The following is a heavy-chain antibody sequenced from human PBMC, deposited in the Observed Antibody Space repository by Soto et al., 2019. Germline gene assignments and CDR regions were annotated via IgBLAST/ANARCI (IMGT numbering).Heavy chain of an antibody. CDR3: ARVGSYGYVDY. D-gene: IGHD5-18*01. Sequence: PGGSLRLSCAASGFTFNNYAVSWVRQAPGKGLEWVSAISATGDNTYYADFVEGRFTISRDNSKNSLYLQMNSLRAEDTAVYYCARVGSYGYVDYWGQGTLVTVSS. V-gene: IGHV3-23*01. J-gene: IGHJ4*02. CDR1: GFTFNNYA. CDR2: ISATGDNT.